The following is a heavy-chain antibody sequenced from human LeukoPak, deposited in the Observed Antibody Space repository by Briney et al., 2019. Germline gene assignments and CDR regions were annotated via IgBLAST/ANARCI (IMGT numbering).Heavy chain of an antibody. CDR1: GFTFSSYG. Sequence: GGSLRLSCAASGFTFSSYGMPWVRQAPGKGLEWVAFIRYDGSNKYYADSVKGRFTISRDNSKNTLYLQMNSLRAEDTAVYYCANWLRDIVVVPAALYYYYYYMDVWGKGTTVTVSS. CDR3: ANWLRDIVVVPAALYYYYYYMDV. J-gene: IGHJ6*03. D-gene: IGHD2-2*01. CDR2: IRYDGSNK. V-gene: IGHV3-30*02.